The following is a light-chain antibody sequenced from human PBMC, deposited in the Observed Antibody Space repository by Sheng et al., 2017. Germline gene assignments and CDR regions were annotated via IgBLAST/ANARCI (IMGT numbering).Light chain of an antibody. CDR2: GAS. J-gene: IGKJ3*01. Sequence: EIVLTQSPGTLSLSPGERATLSCRASQSVSSNYLAWYQQKPGQAPRLLFYGASSRATGIPDRFSGSGSGTDFTLIIRRLEPEDFAVYYCQQYGSSPRFGPGTKVDIK. CDR1: QSVSSNY. V-gene: IGKV3-20*01. CDR3: QQYGSSPR.